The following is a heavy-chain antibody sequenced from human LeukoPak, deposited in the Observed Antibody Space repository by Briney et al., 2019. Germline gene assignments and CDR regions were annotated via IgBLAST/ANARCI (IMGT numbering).Heavy chain of an antibody. CDR3: ASCLSYYYDTSGHQVRDAFDI. D-gene: IGHD3-22*01. J-gene: IGHJ3*02. CDR1: GGSFSGYY. CDR2: INHSGNT. V-gene: IGHV4-34*01. Sequence: PSETLSLTCAVYGGSFSGYYWSWIRQPPGKGLEWIGGINHSGNTDYDPSLKSRVTISVDTSKNQFSLKLSSVTAADTAVYYCASCLSYYYDTSGHQVRDAFDIWGQGTTVTVSS.